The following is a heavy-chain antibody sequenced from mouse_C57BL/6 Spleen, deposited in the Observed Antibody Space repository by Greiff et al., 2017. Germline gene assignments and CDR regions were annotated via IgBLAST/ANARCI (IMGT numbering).Heavy chain of an antibody. D-gene: IGHD1-1*01. CDR1: GYTFTSYG. V-gene: IGHV1-81*01. J-gene: IGHJ4*01. CDR3: ARPLRGDAMDY. Sequence: QVQLQQSGAELARPGASVKLSCKASGYTFTSYGISWVKQRTGQGLEWIGEIYPRSGNTYYNQKFKGKATLTADKSSSTAYMELRSLTSADSAVYFCARPLRGDAMDYWGQGTSVTVSS. CDR2: IYPRSGNT.